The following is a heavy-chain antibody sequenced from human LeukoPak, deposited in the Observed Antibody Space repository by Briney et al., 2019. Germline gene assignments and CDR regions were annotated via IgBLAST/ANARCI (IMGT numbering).Heavy chain of an antibody. J-gene: IGHJ4*02. CDR3: ATLGPDYYDSSGYIDY. CDR2: ISSSGSTI. Sequence: GGSLRLSCAASGFTFSDYYMSWIRQAPGKGLEWFSYISSSGSTIYYADSVKGRFTISRDNAKNSLYLQMNSLRAEDTAVYYCATLGPDYYDSSGYIDYWGQGTLVTVSS. CDR1: GFTFSDYY. D-gene: IGHD3-22*01. V-gene: IGHV3-11*01.